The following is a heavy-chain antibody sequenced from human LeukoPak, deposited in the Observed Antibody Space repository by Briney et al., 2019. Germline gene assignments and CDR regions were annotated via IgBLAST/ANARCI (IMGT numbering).Heavy chain of an antibody. Sequence: PGGSLRLSCAASGFTFDSYSMNWVRQAPGKGLEWVSIIYPNGYTYYADSVKGRFTVSRDNSKNTLYLQMKNLRAEDTAVYYCATVGGSDWYMDYWGQGTLVTVSS. J-gene: IGHJ4*02. CDR2: IYPNGYT. V-gene: IGHV3-66*01. CDR3: ATVGGSDWYMDY. D-gene: IGHD6-19*01. CDR1: GFTFDSYS.